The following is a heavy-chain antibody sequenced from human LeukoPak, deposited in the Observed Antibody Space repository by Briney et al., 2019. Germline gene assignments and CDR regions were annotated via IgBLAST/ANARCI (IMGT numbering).Heavy chain of an antibody. J-gene: IGHJ4*02. Sequence: GGSPRLSCAASGFTFSSYAMHWVRQAPGKGLEWVAVISYDGSNKYYADSVKGRFTISRDNSKNTLYLQMNSLRAEDTAVYYCARNTHDYGDYFDYWGQGTLVTASS. D-gene: IGHD4-17*01. V-gene: IGHV3-30*04. CDR3: ARNTHDYGDYFDY. CDR1: GFTFSSYA. CDR2: ISYDGSNK.